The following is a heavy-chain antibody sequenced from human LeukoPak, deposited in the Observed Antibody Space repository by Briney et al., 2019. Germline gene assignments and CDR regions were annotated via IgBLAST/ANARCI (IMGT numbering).Heavy chain of an antibody. Sequence: GGSLRLSCAASGFNFNSYWMHWVRQAPEKGLVWVSRINSDGSSTSYADSVKGRFTISRDNAKNTLYLQMNSLRAEDTAVYYCARYYGSGTYALDYWGQGTLVTVSS. V-gene: IGHV3-74*01. CDR2: INSDGSST. CDR1: GFNFNSYW. J-gene: IGHJ4*02. D-gene: IGHD3-10*01. CDR3: ARYYGSGTYALDY.